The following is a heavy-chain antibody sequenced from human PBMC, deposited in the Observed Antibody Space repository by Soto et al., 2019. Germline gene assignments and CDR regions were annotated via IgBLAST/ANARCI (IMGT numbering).Heavy chain of an antibody. CDR1: GFTFSSYG. CDR2: ISYDGSNK. D-gene: IGHD1-26*01. J-gene: IGHJ4*02. V-gene: IGHV3-30*18. Sequence: QVQLVESGGGVVQPGRSLRLSCAASGFTFSSYGMHWVRQAPGKGLEWVAVISYDGSNKYYADSVKGRFTISRDNSKNTLYLQINSLKAEDTAVYYCAKDLGVGATGFDYWGQGTLVTVSS. CDR3: AKDLGVGATGFDY.